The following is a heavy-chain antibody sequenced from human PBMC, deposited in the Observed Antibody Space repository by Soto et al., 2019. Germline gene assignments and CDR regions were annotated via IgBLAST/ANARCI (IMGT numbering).Heavy chain of an antibody. V-gene: IGHV3-64*01. J-gene: IGHJ4*02. CDR3: ARFSGYYSDY. CDR2: ISSNGGST. Sequence: EVQLVESGGGLVQPGGSLRLSCAASGFTFSSYAMHWVRQAPGKGLEYVSAISSNGGSTYYANSVKGRFTISRDNSKNTLYLQMGGLRAEDMAVYYCARFSGYYSDYWGQGTLVTVSS. CDR1: GFTFSSYA. D-gene: IGHD3-22*01.